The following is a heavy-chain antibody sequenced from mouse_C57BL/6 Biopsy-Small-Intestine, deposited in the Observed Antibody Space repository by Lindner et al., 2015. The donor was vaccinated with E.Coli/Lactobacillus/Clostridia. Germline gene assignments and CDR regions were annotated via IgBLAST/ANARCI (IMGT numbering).Heavy chain of an antibody. D-gene: IGHD2-1*01. Sequence: EVQLQESGPGLVKPSQSLSLTCSVTGYSITSGYYWNWIRQFPGNTLEWMGYITYDGINNYNPSLKNRISITRDTSKNQFFLKLNSVTTEDTATYYCAYGNYFDYWGQGTTLTVSS. V-gene: IGHV3-6*01. CDR3: AYGNYFDY. CDR2: ITYDGIN. CDR1: GYSITSGYY. J-gene: IGHJ2*01.